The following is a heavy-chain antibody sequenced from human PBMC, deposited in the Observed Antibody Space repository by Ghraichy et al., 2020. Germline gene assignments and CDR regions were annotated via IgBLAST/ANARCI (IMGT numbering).Heavy chain of an antibody. V-gene: IGHV3-74*01. CDR1: GFTFSSYW. CDR2: INSDGSST. D-gene: IGHD6-13*01. J-gene: IGHJ6*02. CDR3: ARDFSRSSPGMGYYGMDV. Sequence: GGSLRLSCAASGFTFSSYWMHWVRQAPGKGLVWVSRINSDGSSTSYADSVKGRFTISRDNAKNTLYLQMNSLRAEDTAVYYCARDFSRSSPGMGYYGMDVWGQGTTVTVSS.